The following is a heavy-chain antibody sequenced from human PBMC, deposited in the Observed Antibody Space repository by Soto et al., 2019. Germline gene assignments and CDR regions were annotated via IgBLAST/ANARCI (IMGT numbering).Heavy chain of an antibody. J-gene: IGHJ6*02. V-gene: IGHV3-30*18. CDR3: ANGYGSRKFYYYYGMDV. Sequence: GGSLRLSCAASGFTFSSYGMHWVRQAPGKGLEWVAVISYDGSNKYYADSVKGRFTISRDNSKNTLYLQMNSLRAEDTAVYYCANGYGSRKFYYYYGMDVWGQGTTVTVSS. D-gene: IGHD6-13*01. CDR2: ISYDGSNK. CDR1: GFTFSSYG.